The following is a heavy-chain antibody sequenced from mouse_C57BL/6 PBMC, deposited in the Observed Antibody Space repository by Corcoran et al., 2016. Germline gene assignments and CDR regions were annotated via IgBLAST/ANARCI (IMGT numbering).Heavy chain of an antibody. J-gene: IGHJ1*03. D-gene: IGHD1-1*01. CDR2: IYPGSGNT. CDR3: ARNLITTVVGPWYFDV. Sequence: QVQLQQSGPELVKPGASVKISCKASGYSFTSYYIHWVKQRPGQGLEWIGWIYPGSGNTKYNEKFKGKATLTADTSSSTAYMQLSSLTSEDSAVYYCARNLITTVVGPWYFDVWGTGTTVTVSS. CDR1: GYSFTSYY. V-gene: IGHV1-66*01.